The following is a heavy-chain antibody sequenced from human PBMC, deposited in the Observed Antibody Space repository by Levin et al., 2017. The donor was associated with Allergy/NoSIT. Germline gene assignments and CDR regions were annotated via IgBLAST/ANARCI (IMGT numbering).Heavy chain of an antibody. CDR1: GFTFRGSM. V-gene: IGHV3-48*01. CDR2: ISSTSGTI. D-gene: IGHD6-19*01. Sequence: GGSLRLSCAASGFTFRGSMMNWVRQTPGKGLEWISYISSTSGTIYYDDSVKGRFTISRDNVKNSLYLYMNSLRVEDTAVYYCARQRLVRGDSFDIWGQGTMVTVSS. CDR3: ARQRLVRGDSFDI. J-gene: IGHJ3*02.